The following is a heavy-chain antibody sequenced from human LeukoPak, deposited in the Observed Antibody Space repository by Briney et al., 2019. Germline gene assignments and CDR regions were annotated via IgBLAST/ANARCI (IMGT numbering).Heavy chain of an antibody. D-gene: IGHD6-13*01. CDR1: GFRFTDYG. J-gene: IGHJ4*02. Sequence: GGSLRLSCAASGFRFTDYGMHWVRQAPGKGLEWVAFIRYDESDKYYADSVKGRFTISRDNSKNTLTLQMNSLKTEDTSIYFCAKGAWAADGPMGNNFASWGQGTLVTASS. CDR2: IRYDESDK. CDR3: AKGAWAADGPMGNNFAS. V-gene: IGHV3-30*02.